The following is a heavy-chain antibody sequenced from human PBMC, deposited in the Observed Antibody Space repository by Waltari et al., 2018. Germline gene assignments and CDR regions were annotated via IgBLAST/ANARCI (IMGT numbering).Heavy chain of an antibody. D-gene: IGHD5-12*01. CDR3: ARDAIYSGFYSYIYGMDV. V-gene: IGHV3-7*01. Sequence: EVQLLESGGGWVQVGGPLSLSCAASGFSFSTSWMTWVRQAPGKGQGSVANRKDDGSQTVDGDSVKGRFTIARDNAGTSMYLQMHSVRAEDTAVYYCARDAIYSGFYSYIYGMDVWGQGTTVTVSS. CDR2: RKDDGSQT. CDR1: GFSFSTSW. J-gene: IGHJ6*01.